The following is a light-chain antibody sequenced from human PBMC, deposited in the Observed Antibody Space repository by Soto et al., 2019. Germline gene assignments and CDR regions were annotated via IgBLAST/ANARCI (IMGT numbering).Light chain of an antibody. CDR1: QGISGW. V-gene: IGKV1-12*01. CDR3: QQATISQLT. J-gene: IGKJ4*01. CDR2: AAS. Sequence: DIQMTQSPSSVSASVGDRVTITCRASQGISGWLAWYQQKPGKAPKLLIYAASTVETGVPSRFSGGRSGTDFTLTINNLQPDDFATYYCQQATISQLTFGGGTKVEIK.